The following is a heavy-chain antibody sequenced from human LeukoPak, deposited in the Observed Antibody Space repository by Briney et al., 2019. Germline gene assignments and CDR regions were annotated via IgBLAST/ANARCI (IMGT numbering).Heavy chain of an antibody. D-gene: IGHD2-15*01. J-gene: IGHJ3*02. CDR2: IYYSGST. V-gene: IGHV4-61*01. CDR3: ARDGRYCSGGSCYGRENAFDI. CDR1: GGSISSSSYY. Sequence: SETLSLTCTVSGGSISSSSYYWGWIRQPPGKGLEWIGYIYYSGSTNYNPSLKSRVTISVDTSKNQFSLKLSSVTAADTAVYYCARDGRYCSGGSCYGRENAFDIWGQGTMVTVSS.